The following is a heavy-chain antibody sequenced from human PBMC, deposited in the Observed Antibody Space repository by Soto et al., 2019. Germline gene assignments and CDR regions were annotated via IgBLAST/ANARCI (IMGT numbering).Heavy chain of an antibody. CDR1: GYSFTSYW. V-gene: IGHV5-51*01. J-gene: IGHJ6*02. CDR3: ARAMIGYCSSTSCSVAYYYYGMDV. CDR2: IYPGDSDT. D-gene: IGHD2-2*01. Sequence: GGSLKISCKGSGYSFTSYWIGWVRQMPGKGLEWMGIIYPGDSDTRYSPSFQGQVTISADKSISTAYLQWSSLKASDTAMYYCARAMIGYCSSTSCSVAYYYYGMDVWGQGTTVTVSS.